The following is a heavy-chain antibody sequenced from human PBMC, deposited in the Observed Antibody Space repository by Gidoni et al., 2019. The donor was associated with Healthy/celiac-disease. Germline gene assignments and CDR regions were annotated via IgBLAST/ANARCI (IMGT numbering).Heavy chain of an antibody. J-gene: IGHJ4*02. Sequence: EVQLLESGGGLVQPGGSLRLYCAASGFTFSSYSMSWVRQAPGKGLEWVAAISGSGGSTYYADSVKGRFTISRDNSKNTLYLQMNSLRAEDTAVYYCAKEHYGDGFYFDYWGQGTLVTVSS. CDR2: ISGSGGST. CDR3: AKEHYGDGFYFDY. CDR1: GFTFSSYS. D-gene: IGHD4-17*01. V-gene: IGHV3-23*01.